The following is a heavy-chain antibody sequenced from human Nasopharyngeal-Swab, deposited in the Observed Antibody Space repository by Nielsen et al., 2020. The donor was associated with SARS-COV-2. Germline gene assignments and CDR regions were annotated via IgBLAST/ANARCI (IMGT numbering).Heavy chain of an antibody. J-gene: IGHJ4*02. CDR3: ARGTAAAGPFDY. CDR2: INAGNGNT. Sequence: ASVKVSCKASGYTFTSYAMHWVRQAPGQRLEWMGWINAGNGNTKYSQKFQGRVTITRDTSASTAYMELSSLRSEDTAVYYCARGTAAAGPFDYWGQGTLVTVSS. CDR1: GYTFTSYA. D-gene: IGHD6-13*01. V-gene: IGHV1-3*01.